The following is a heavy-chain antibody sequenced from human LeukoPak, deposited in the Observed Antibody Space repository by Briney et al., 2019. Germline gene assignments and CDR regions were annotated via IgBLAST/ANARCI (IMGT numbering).Heavy chain of an antibody. CDR1: GYTFTGYY. CDR2: INPNSGGT. CDR3: ARGGYYGSGDQYYYYMDV. Sequence: WASVKVSCKASGYTFTGYYMHWVRQAPGQGLEWMGWINPNSGGTNYAQKFQGRVTMTRDTSISTAYMELSRLRSDDTAVYYCARGGYYGSGDQYYYYMDVWGKGTTVTVSS. J-gene: IGHJ6*03. V-gene: IGHV1-2*02. D-gene: IGHD3-10*01.